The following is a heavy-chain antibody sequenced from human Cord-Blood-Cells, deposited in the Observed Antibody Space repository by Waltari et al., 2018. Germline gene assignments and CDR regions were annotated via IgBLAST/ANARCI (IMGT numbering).Heavy chain of an antibody. CDR3: ERGATMVQGVFDY. D-gene: IGHD3-10*01. CDR2: ISPIFGTA. CDR1: GGTFSSYA. V-gene: IGHV1-69*01. J-gene: IGHJ4*02. Sequence: QVQLVQSGAEVKKPGSSVKVSCKASGGTFSSYAISWVRQAPGQGIEWMGGISPIFGTANYAQKFQGRVTMHADESTSTAYMELSSLRSEDTAVYYCERGATMVQGVFDYWGQGTLVTVSS.